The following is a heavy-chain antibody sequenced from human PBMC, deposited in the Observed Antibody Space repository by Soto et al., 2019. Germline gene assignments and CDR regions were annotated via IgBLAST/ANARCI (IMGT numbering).Heavy chain of an antibody. J-gene: IGHJ4*02. V-gene: IGHV1-69*01. CDR3: ARDYEGYSSSWFYFDY. CDR2: IIPIFGTA. CDR1: GGTFSSYA. Sequence: QVQLVQSGAEVKKPGSSVKVSCKASGGTFSSYAISWVRQAPGQGLEWMGGIIPIFGTANYAQKCKGRVTITADESTSTAYMELSSLRSEDTAVYYCARDYEGYSSSWFYFDYWGQGTLVTVSS. D-gene: IGHD6-13*01.